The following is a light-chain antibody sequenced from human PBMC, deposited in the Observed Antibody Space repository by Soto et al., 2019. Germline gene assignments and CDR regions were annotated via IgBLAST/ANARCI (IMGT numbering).Light chain of an antibody. CDR1: QSISTY. CDR3: QQSYSATWT. CDR2: DAS. J-gene: IGKJ1*01. Sequence: DIQMTQSPSSLAASVGARVTITCRASQSISTYLNWYQQKPGKAPKVLIFDASRLQSGVASRFRGSGSGTDFTLTISSLQPEDSATYYCQQSYSATWTFGQGTKVQVK. V-gene: IGKV1-39*01.